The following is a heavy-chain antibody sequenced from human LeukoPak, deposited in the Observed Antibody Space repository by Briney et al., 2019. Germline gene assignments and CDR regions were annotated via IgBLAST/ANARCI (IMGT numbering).Heavy chain of an antibody. CDR3: ARSRQQPWYYFDY. J-gene: IGHJ4*02. CDR2: ISSSSSYI. CDR1: GFTFSSYS. V-gene: IGHV3-21*01. Sequence: PGGSLRLSCAASGFTFSSYSMNWVRQAPGKGLEWVSSISSSSSYIYYADSVKGRFTISRDNAKNSLYLQMNSLRAEDTAVYYCARSRQQPWYYFDYWGQGTLVTVSS. D-gene: IGHD6-13*01.